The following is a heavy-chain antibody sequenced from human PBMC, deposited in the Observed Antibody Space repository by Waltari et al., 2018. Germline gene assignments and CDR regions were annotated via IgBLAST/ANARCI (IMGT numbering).Heavy chain of an antibody. D-gene: IGHD4-4*01. Sequence: QVQLVESGGGVVQPGRSLRLSCAASGFPFSSYAMHWVRQAPGKGLEWVAVISYDGSNKYYADSGKGRFTISRDNSKNTLYRQMNSLGAEDTAVYYCALSPTTVTTHAFDIWGQGTMVTVSS. CDR3: ALSPTTVTTHAFDI. CDR1: GFPFSSYA. V-gene: IGHV3-30*07. CDR2: ISYDGSNK. J-gene: IGHJ3*02.